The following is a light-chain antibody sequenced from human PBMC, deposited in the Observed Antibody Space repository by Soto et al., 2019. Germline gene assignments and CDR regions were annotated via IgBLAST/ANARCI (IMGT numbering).Light chain of an antibody. J-gene: IGLJ2*01. CDR2: DVS. Sequence: QSALTQPASVSGSPGQSITISCTGTSNDVGAYKYVSWYQQHPGKAPKLLIYDVSNRPSGVSNRFSGSKSGNTASLTISGLQAEDEADYYCSSCTTTTTRVFGGGTKLTVL. CDR1: SNDVGAYKY. CDR3: SSCTTTTTRV. V-gene: IGLV2-14*03.